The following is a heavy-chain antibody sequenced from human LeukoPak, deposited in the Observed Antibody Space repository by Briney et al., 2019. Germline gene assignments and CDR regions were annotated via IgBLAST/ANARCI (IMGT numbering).Heavy chain of an antibody. J-gene: IGHJ4*02. CDR3: AKDLGSGSYHFDY. Sequence: GGSLSLSCAASGFTFSSYGMHWARQAPGKGLEWVAVISYDGSNKYYADSVEGRFTISRDNSKNTLYLQINSQRAEDTAVYYCAKDLGSGSYHFDYWGQGTLVTVSS. CDR1: GFTFSSYG. CDR2: ISYDGSNK. V-gene: IGHV3-30*18. D-gene: IGHD3-10*01.